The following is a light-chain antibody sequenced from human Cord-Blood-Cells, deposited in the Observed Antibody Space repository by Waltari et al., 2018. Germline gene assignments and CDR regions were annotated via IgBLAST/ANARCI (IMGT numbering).Light chain of an antibody. CDR2: GKN. V-gene: IGLV3-19*01. Sequence: SSELTQDPAVSVALGQTGRITCQGDSLRSDYARCYQQKPGQAPVLVIYGKNNRPSGIPDRFSGSSSGNTASLTITGAQAEDEADYYCNSRDSSGNHYVFGTGTKVTVL. CDR3: NSRDSSGNHYV. CDR1: SLRSDY. J-gene: IGLJ1*01.